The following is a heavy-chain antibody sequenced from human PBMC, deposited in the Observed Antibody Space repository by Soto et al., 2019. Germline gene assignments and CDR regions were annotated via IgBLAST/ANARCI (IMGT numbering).Heavy chain of an antibody. CDR1: GFTFSSYA. D-gene: IGHD3-10*01. J-gene: IGHJ4*02. CDR2: ISYDGSNK. CDR3: ARGLQFRELGY. V-gene: IGHV3-30-3*01. Sequence: QVQLVESGGGVVQPGRSLRLSCAASGFTFSSYAMHWVRQAPGKGLEWVAVISYDGSNKYYADSVKGRFTISRDNSKNTLYLQMNSLRAEDTAVYYCARGLQFRELGYWGQGTLVTVSS.